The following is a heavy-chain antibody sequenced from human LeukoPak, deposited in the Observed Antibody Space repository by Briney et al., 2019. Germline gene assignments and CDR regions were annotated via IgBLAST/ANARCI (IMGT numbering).Heavy chain of an antibody. J-gene: IGHJ4*02. V-gene: IGHV1-2*02. D-gene: IGHD3-10*01. CDR1: GYTFTGYY. CDR2: INPNSGGT. Sequence: ASVKVSCKASGYTFTGYYMHWVRQAPGQGLEWMGWINPNSGGTNYAQKFQGRVTMTGDTSISTAYMELSRLRSDDTAVYYCARSYGSGSYYFDYWGQGTLVTVSS. CDR3: ARSYGSGSYYFDY.